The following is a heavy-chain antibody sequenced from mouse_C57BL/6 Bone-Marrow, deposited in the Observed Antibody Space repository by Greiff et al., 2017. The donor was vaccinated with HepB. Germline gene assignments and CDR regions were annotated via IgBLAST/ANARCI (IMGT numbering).Heavy chain of an antibody. V-gene: IGHV14-2*01. D-gene: IGHD1-1*01. CDR2: IDPEDGET. Sequence: EVMLVESGAELVKPGASVKLSCTASGFNIKDYYMHWVKQRTEQGLEWIGRIDPEDGETKYAPKFQGKATITADTSSNTAYLQLSSLTSEDTAVYYCARREITTVVATDYFYYWGQGTTLTVSS. CDR3: ARREITTVVATDYFYY. CDR1: GFNIKDYY. J-gene: IGHJ2*01.